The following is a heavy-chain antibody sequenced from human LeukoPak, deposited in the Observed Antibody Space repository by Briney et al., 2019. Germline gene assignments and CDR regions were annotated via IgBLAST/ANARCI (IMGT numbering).Heavy chain of an antibody. Sequence: RSGGSLRLSCAASGFTFSSYAMSWVRQTPGKGLEWVSVIYSGGSTYYADSVKGRFTISRDNSKNTLYLQMNSLRAEDTAVYYCAREGYYDSSGYYYPDYWGQGTLVTVSS. CDR3: AREGYYDSSGYYYPDY. D-gene: IGHD3-22*01. J-gene: IGHJ4*02. CDR2: IYSGGST. V-gene: IGHV3-53*01. CDR1: GFTFSSYA.